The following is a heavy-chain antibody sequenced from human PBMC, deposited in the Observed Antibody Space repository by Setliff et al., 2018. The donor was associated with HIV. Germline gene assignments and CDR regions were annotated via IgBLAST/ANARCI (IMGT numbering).Heavy chain of an antibody. CDR1: GYTFTDYY. J-gene: IGHJ3*02. V-gene: IGHV1-2*02. Sequence: ASVKVSCKASGYTFTDYYIHWVRQAPGQGLEWMGWINSASGGTNYAQNFQGRVTVTRDTSINTAYVELNSLKSDDTAVYYCARDYLHVFDIWGQGTMGTV. CDR2: INSASGGT. CDR3: ARDYLHVFDI.